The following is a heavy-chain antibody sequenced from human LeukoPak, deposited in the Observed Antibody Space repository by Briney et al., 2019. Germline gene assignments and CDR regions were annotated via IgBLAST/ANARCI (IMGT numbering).Heavy chain of an antibody. J-gene: IGHJ4*02. CDR1: GFTFSSYW. CDR3: ARDPTYYDFWSGPHNYFDY. CDR2: INSDGSST. Sequence: PGGSLRLSCAASGFTFSSYWMHWVRQAPGKGLVWVSRINSDGSSTSYADSVKGRFTISRDNAKNTLYLQMNSLRAEDTAVYYCARDPTYYDFWSGPHNYFDYWGQGTLVTVSS. V-gene: IGHV3-74*01. D-gene: IGHD3-3*01.